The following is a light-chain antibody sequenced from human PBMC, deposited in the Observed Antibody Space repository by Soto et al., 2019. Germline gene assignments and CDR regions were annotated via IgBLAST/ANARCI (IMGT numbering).Light chain of an antibody. J-gene: IGLJ2*01. CDR1: SSDIGAYNY. CDR2: DVS. Sequence: QSALTQPASVSGSPGQSITIPCTGSSSDIGAYNYVSWYQQHPGKAPKVIIYDVSNRPSGVPSRFSGSKSGNTASLTISGLQAEDEADYYCTSHLRLNTLCVFGGGTKLTVL. V-gene: IGLV2-14*03. CDR3: TSHLRLNTLCV.